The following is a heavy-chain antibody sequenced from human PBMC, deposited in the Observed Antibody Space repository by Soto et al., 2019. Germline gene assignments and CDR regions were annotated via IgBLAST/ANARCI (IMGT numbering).Heavy chain of an antibody. CDR2: VNPDSGGT. CDR3: ARANPPYFTARDV. V-gene: IGHV1-2*02. CDR1: ASSFTAHY. J-gene: IGHJ6*02. Sequence: SVMVSCKASASSFTAHYLHCIRRAPGQGLEWMGWVNPDSGGTNYAQNFQGRVTMTRDTSINTAYMELSSLRSDDTAVYYCARANPPYFTARDVWGQGTTVTVSS.